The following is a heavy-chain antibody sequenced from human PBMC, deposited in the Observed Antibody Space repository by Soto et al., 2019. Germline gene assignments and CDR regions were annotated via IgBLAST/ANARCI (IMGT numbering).Heavy chain of an antibody. J-gene: IGHJ3*02. CDR2: IIPIFGTA. CDR1: GGTFSSYA. D-gene: IGHD3-16*02. V-gene: IGHV1-69*13. Sequence: ASVKVSCKASGGTFSSYAISWVRQAPGQGLEWMGGIIPIFGTANYAQKFQGRVTITADESTSTAYMELSSLRSEDTAVYYCTVRPHDAFDIWGQGTMVTVSS. CDR3: TVRPHDAFDI.